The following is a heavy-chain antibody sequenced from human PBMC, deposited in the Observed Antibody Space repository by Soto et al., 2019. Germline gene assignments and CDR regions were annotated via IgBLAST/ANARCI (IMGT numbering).Heavy chain of an antibody. CDR1: GGTFSSYA. D-gene: IGHD2-2*01. Sequence: SVKVSCKASGGTFSSYAISWVRQAPGQGLEWMGGIIPIFGTANYAQKFQGRVTITADESTSTAYMELSSLRSEDTAVYYCARSHGDLVVPAAPNLYYYYGMDVWGQGTTVTVSS. V-gene: IGHV1-69*13. J-gene: IGHJ6*02. CDR3: ARSHGDLVVPAAPNLYYYYGMDV. CDR2: IIPIFGTA.